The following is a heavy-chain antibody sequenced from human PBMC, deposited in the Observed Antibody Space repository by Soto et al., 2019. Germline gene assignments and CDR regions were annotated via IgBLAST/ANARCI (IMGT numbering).Heavy chain of an antibody. D-gene: IGHD6-6*01. V-gene: IGHV6-1*01. CDR2: TYYRSKWYN. CDR1: GDSVSSNSAA. J-gene: IGHJ4*02. Sequence: SQTLSITCAISGDSVSSNSAAWNWIRQSPSRGLEWLGRTYYRSKWYNDYAVSVKSRITINPDTSKNQFSLQLNSVTPEYSAFYYCARASVIRSSSRCIDFWGQGILVTVSS. CDR3: ARASVIRSSSRCIDF.